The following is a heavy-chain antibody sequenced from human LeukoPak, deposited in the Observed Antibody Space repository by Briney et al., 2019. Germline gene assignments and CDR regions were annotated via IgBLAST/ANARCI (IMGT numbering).Heavy chain of an antibody. CDR1: GFTFSDYY. CDR3: ARDQGGYRRDDAFDI. CDR2: ISSSGSTI. Sequence: GGSLRLSCAASGFTFSDYYMSWIRQAPGKGLEWVSYISSSGSTIYYADSVKGRFTISRDNAKNSRYLQMNSLRAEDTAVYYCARDQGGYRRDDAFDIWGQGTMVTVSS. V-gene: IGHV3-11*01. J-gene: IGHJ3*02. D-gene: IGHD5-18*01.